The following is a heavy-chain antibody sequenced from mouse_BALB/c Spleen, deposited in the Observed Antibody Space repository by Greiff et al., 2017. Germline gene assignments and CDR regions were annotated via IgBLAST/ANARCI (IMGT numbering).Heavy chain of an antibody. CDR1: GYTFTDYY. D-gene: IGHD2-4*01. CDR2: IYPGSGNT. CDR3: ARAYDYDS. J-gene: IGHJ4*01. V-gene: IGHV1-77*01. Sequence: QVHVKQSGAELARPGASVKLSCKASGYTFTDYYINWVKQRTGQGLEWIGEIYPGSGNTYYNEKFKGKATLTADKSSSTAYMQLSSLTSEDSAVYFCARAYDYDSWGQGTSVTVSS.